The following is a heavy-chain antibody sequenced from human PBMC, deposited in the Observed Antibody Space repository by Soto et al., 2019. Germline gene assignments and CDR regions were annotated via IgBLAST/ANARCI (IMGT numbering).Heavy chain of an antibody. J-gene: IGHJ4*02. V-gene: IGHV4-59*12. CDR2: IYYSGST. CDR1: GGSINNYY. D-gene: IGHD1-1*01. CDR3: GRRTLQLRLADY. Sequence: SETLSLTCTVSGGSINNYYWSWIRQPPGKGLEWIGYIYYSGSTNYNPSLKSRVTISVDTSKNQFSLKLSSVTAADMAVYSCGRRTLQLRLADYWGQGTLVTVSS.